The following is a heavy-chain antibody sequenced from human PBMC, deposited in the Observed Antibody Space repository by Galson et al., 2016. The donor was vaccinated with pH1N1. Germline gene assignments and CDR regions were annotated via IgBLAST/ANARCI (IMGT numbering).Heavy chain of an antibody. Sequence: SLRLSCADSGFSFSRHSMNWVRQAPGKGLEWVSSISGGSTYIYYADSVKGRFTVSRDNAKNSLSLHLNSLRAGDTAVYYCAVGSLAGQQLGSPLYWGQGTLVTVSS. V-gene: IGHV3-21*01. J-gene: IGHJ4*02. D-gene: IGHD6-13*01. CDR2: ISGGSTYI. CDR1: GFSFSRHS. CDR3: AVGSLAGQQLGSPLY.